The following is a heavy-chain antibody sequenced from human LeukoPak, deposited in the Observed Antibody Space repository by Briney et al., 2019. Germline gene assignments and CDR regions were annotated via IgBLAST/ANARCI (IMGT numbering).Heavy chain of an antibody. V-gene: IGHV3-30*02. CDR3: ASKSRSAWGYYFDY. D-gene: IGHD3-16*01. J-gene: IGHJ4*02. Sequence: PGGSLRLSRAASGFNFSRYDMHWVRQAPGKGLEWVAFIRYDGSNKYYADSVKGRFTISRDNSKNTLYLQMNSLRAEDTAVYYCASKSRSAWGYYFDYWGQGTLVTVSS. CDR2: IRYDGSNK. CDR1: GFNFSRYD.